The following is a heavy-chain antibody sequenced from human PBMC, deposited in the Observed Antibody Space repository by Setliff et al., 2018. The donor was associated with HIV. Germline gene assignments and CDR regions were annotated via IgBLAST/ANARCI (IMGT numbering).Heavy chain of an antibody. D-gene: IGHD1-1*01. J-gene: IGHJ6*02. V-gene: IGHV1-69*13. CDR1: GGTFSSYA. Sequence: SVKVSCKASGGTFSSYAISWVRQTPGQGLEWMGGIIPIFGTANYAQKFQGRVTITADESTSTAYMELSSLRCEDTAVYYCASGYDYLYYGMDVWGQGTTVTVSS. CDR3: ASGYDYLYYGMDV. CDR2: IIPIFGTA.